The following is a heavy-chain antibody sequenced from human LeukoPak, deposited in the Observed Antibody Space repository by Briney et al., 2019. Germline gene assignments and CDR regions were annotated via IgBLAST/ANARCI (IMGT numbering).Heavy chain of an antibody. CDR1: GFIFSDYY. Sequence: PGGSLGLSCAASGFIFSDYYMTWVRQAPGKGLEWISYITTNGASTYYANSVKGRFTISRDNAQNSLFLQMNSLRAEDTAIYYCARVGLDNTGWHISWFDPWGQGTLVTVSS. CDR3: ARVGLDNTGWHISWFDP. J-gene: IGHJ5*02. CDR2: ITTNGAST. D-gene: IGHD6-19*01. V-gene: IGHV3-11*01.